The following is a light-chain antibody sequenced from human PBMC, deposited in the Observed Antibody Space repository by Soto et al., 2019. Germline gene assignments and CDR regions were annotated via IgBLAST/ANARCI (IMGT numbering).Light chain of an antibody. CDR1: SCGVGGYNY. V-gene: IGLV2-14*01. CDR2: DVS. CDR3: LSYTSSSSLVV. J-gene: IGLJ2*01. Sequence: QSVLTQPASVSGSPVQSITVSPTGTSCGVGGYNYVSWYQQHPGKAPKLMIYDVSNRPSGGSNRFSGSKSGTTASLTISGLQAEDEADYYCLSYTSSSSLVVFGGPSKRTV.